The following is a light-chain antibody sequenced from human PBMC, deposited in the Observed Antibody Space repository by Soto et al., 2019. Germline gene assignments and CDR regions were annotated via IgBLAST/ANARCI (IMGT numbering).Light chain of an antibody. J-gene: IGLJ2*01. CDR1: SSDVGGYNY. CDR2: DVS. V-gene: IGLV2-11*01. Sequence: QSALTQPRSVSGSPGQSVTISCTGTSSDVGGYNYVSWYQQHPGKAPKLMIYDVSKRPSGVPDRFSDSKSGTSASLAITGLQAEDEADYYCQSYDSSLSGVVFGGGTKLTVL. CDR3: QSYDSSLSGVV.